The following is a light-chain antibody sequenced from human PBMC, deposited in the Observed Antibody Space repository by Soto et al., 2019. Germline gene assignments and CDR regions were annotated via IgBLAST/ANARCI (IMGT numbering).Light chain of an antibody. CDR3: QQYNSYPWT. V-gene: IGKV1-5*01. CDR2: DAS. J-gene: IGKJ1*01. CDR1: QSISRS. Sequence: DIQMTQSPSTLSASVGDRVTITCRASQSISRSLAWYQQKPGKAPSLLIYDASSLEGGVPSRFSGSGFGTEFTLTITNLQPDDFATYYCQQYNSYPWTFGQGTKVEIK.